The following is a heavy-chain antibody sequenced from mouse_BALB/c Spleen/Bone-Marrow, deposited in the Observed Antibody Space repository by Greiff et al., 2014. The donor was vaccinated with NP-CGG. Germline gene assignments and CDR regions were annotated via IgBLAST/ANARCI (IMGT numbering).Heavy chain of an antibody. Sequence: EVQLVESGPDLVKPSRSLSLTCTVTGYSITSGYSWHWIRQFPGNKLEWMGYIHYSGITVYNPSLRSRISIARDTSKSQFFLQLNSVTTEDTATYYCARFAGTPYTMDYWGQGTSVTVSS. CDR1: GYSITSGYS. CDR3: ARFAGTPYTMDY. J-gene: IGHJ4*01. V-gene: IGHV3-1*02. D-gene: IGHD4-1*01. CDR2: IHYSGIT.